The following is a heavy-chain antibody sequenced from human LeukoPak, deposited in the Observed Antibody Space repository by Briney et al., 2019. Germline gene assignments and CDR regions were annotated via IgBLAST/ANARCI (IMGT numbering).Heavy chain of an antibody. V-gene: IGHV3-30*03. CDR1: GFSFSGYG. Sequence: PGGSLRLSCAASGFSFSGYGMHWVRQAPGKGLEWVAVISYDGLNEDYLDSVKGRFTISRDNSQNMLYLQMNSLRAEDTAVYYCATGPNFDWFLSYFDNWGQGSLVTVSS. J-gene: IGHJ4*02. D-gene: IGHD3-9*01. CDR3: ATGPNFDWFLSYFDN. CDR2: ISYDGLNE.